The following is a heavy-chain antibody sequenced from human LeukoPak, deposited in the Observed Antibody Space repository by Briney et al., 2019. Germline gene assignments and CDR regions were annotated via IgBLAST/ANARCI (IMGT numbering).Heavy chain of an antibody. CDR2: IYYSGST. J-gene: IGHJ5*02. Sequence: SQTLSLTCTVSGGSIISGGYYWSWIRQHPGKGLEWIGYIYYSGSTYYNPSLKSRVAISVDASKNQFSLRLTSVTAADTAVYYCASSHQYSASWFDPWGQGTLVTVSS. D-gene: IGHD1-26*01. CDR1: GGSIISGGYY. CDR3: ASSHQYSASWFDP. V-gene: IGHV4-31*03.